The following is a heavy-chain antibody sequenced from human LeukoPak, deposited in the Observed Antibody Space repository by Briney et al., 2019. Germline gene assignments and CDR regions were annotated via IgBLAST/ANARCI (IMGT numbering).Heavy chain of an antibody. D-gene: IGHD6-13*01. Sequence: SETLSLTCTVSGGSISGSSYYWGWIRQPPGKGLEWIGSIYYSGSTYYNPSLKSRVTISVDTSKNQFSLKLSSVTAADTAVYYCASRAQIAAAGSFDYWGQGTLVTVSS. CDR3: ASRAQIAAAGSFDY. J-gene: IGHJ4*02. CDR2: IYYSGST. V-gene: IGHV4-39*01. CDR1: GGSISGSSYY.